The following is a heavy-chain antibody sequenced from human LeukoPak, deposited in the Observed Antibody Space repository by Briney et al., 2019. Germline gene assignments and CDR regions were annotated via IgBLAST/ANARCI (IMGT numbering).Heavy chain of an antibody. Sequence: GGSLRLSRAASGFTFSSYGMHWVRQAPGKGLVWVSRMNADGSTSNYADSVKGRFTISKDNARNTLHLQMDSLSAEDTAVYYCTSDTVNTAVGIDYWGQGTLVTVSS. CDR2: MNADGSTS. CDR3: TSDTVNTAVGIDY. D-gene: IGHD5-18*01. CDR1: GFTFSSYG. V-gene: IGHV3-74*01. J-gene: IGHJ4*02.